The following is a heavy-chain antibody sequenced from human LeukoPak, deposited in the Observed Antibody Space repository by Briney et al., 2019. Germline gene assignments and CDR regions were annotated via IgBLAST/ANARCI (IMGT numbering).Heavy chain of an antibody. CDR1: GGSISSSSHY. V-gene: IGHV4-39*01. J-gene: IGHJ6*02. Sequence: SETLSLTCTVSGGSISSSSHYWGWIRQPPGKGLEWIGSIYYSGSTYYNPSLKSRVTISVDTSKNQFSLKLSSVTAADTAVYYCATSKGGYYYGMDVWGQGTTVTVSS. CDR3: ATSKGGYYYGMDV. D-gene: IGHD3-16*01. CDR2: IYYSGST.